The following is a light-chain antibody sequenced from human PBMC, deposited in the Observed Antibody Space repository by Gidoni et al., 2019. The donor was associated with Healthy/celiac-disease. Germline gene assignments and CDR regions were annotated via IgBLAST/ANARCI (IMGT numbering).Light chain of an antibody. CDR2: DAS. CDR1: QCVSSY. CDR3: QQRSNWPRT. Sequence: DILLPQSPATLSLSPGERATLSCRASQCVSSYLAWYQQKPGQAPRLLIYDASNRATGIPARFSGSGSGTDFTLTISSLEPEDFAVYYCQQRSNWPRTFGQGTKVEIK. V-gene: IGKV3-11*01. J-gene: IGKJ1*01.